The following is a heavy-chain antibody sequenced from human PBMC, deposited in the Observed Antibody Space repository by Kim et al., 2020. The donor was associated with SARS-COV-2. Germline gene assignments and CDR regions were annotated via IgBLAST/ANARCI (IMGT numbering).Heavy chain of an antibody. CDR3: ARDKGSRWDWFDP. Sequence: SVKVSCKASGGTFSSYAISWVRQAPGQGLEWMGGIIPIFGTANYAQKFQGRVTITADESTSTAYMELSSLRSEDTAVYYCARDKGSRWDWFDPWGQGTLVTVSS. CDR2: IIPIFGTA. V-gene: IGHV1-69*13. J-gene: IGHJ5*02. CDR1: GGTFSSYA.